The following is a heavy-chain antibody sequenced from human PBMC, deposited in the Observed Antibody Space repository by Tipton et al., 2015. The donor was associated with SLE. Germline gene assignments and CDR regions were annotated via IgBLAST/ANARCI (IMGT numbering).Heavy chain of an antibody. CDR1: GGSIGSSTYY. V-gene: IGHV4-39*07. CDR2: IYYSGST. Sequence: TLSLTCTVSGGSIGSSTYYWGWIRQPPGKGLEWIGSIYYSGSTYYRPSLKSRVTISVDTSKNQFSLKLNSLTAADTAVYYCARSRISLGYNYDMDVWGKGTTVTVSS. D-gene: IGHD1-1*01. J-gene: IGHJ6*03. CDR3: ARSRISLGYNYDMDV.